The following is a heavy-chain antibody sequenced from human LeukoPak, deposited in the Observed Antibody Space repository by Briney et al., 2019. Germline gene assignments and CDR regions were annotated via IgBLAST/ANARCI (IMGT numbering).Heavy chain of an antibody. CDR1: GGSISSSSYY. J-gene: IGHJ4*02. Sequence: SETLSLTCTVSGGSISSSSYYWGWIRQPPGKGLEWIGSIYYSGSTYYNPSLKSRVTISVDTSKNQFSLKLTSVTAADTAVYYCARDSAYSFFYYFDYWGQGALVTVSS. V-gene: IGHV4-39*07. CDR2: IYYSGST. CDR3: ARDSAYSFFYYFDY. D-gene: IGHD5-18*01.